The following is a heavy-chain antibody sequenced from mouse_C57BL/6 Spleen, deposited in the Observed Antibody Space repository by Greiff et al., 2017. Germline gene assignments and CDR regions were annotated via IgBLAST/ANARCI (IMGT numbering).Heavy chain of an antibody. CDR2: INPSNGGT. CDR1: GYTFTSYW. CDR3: ARSSYGYYAMDY. J-gene: IGHJ4*01. D-gene: IGHD3-3*01. Sequence: QVQLQQPGTELVKPGASVKLSCKASGYTFTSYWMPWVKQRPGQGLEWIGNINPSNGGTNYNEKFKSKATLTVDKSSSTAYMQLSSLTSEDSAVYYCARSSYGYYAMDYWGQGTSVTVSS. V-gene: IGHV1-53*01.